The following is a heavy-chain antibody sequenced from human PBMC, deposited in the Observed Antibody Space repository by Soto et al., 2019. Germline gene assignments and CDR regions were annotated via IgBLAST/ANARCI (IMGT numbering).Heavy chain of an antibody. Sequence: QVQLVQSGPEVKKPGASVKVSCKASGYSLDTYGITWVRQAPGQGLGWMGWINCYNGDTNYAPKLQGRATLTTDTSTNTAYMELRSLRPDDTAMYYCARGPITKIIVAYAYDVWGQGTMITVSS. J-gene: IGHJ3*01. CDR1: GYSLDTYG. CDR3: ARGPITKIIVAYAYDV. CDR2: INCYNGDT. V-gene: IGHV1-18*01. D-gene: IGHD3-22*01.